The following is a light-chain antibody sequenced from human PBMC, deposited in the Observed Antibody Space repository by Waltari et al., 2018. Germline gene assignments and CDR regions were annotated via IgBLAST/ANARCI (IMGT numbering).Light chain of an antibody. CDR3: QQYLSSPYT. CDR2: WAS. J-gene: IGKJ2*01. V-gene: IGKV4-1*01. CDR1: QSVLYSSNNKNY. Sequence: DIVMTQSPDSLPVSLGERATINCRSSQSVLYSSNNKNYLAWFQQKPGQPPKLLIYWASTRDSGVPDRFGGSGSGTDFTLTISSLQAEDVAVYYCQQYLSSPYTFGQGTKLEIK.